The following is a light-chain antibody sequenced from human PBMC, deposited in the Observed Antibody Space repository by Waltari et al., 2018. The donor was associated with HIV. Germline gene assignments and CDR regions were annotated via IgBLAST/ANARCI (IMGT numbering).Light chain of an antibody. Sequence: DILINQSPPSLSVTPGESASISCWSTESLLHGNKKRNYIDGYVQKAGQTPRLLIFLASNRASGVPARFVCSGSGTNFTLKINEVAPEDVGTYYCLQGLRAPFAFGQGT. CDR3: LQGLRAPFA. CDR2: LAS. CDR1: ESLLHGNKKRNY. V-gene: IGKV2-28*01. J-gene: IGKJ2*01.